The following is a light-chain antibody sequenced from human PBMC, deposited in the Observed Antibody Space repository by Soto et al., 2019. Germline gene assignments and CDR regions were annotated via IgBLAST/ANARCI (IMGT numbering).Light chain of an antibody. CDR3: QQDNSYSLT. Sequence: DTQLTPSPSTMSAIVGESGTSICRASQSISSWLAWYQQKPGKAPKPLIYDASSLESGVPSRFSGSGSGTEFTLTISSLQPDDFATYYCQQDNSYSLTFGGGTKVDTK. CDR2: DAS. CDR1: QSISSW. J-gene: IGKJ4*01. V-gene: IGKV1-5*02.